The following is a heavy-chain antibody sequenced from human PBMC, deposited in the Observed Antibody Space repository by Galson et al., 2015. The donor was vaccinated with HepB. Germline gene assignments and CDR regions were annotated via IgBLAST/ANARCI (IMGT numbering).Heavy chain of an antibody. Sequence: SLRLSCAASGFTFGSYAMNWVRQAPGKGLEWVSTITDSGETTSYADAVKGRFTVSRDNSKNTLFLQMNSLRVEDTAMYYCVKSLSGGDYESDDWGQGTLVTVSS. CDR3: VKSLSGGDYESDD. J-gene: IGHJ4*02. V-gene: IGHV3-23*01. CDR1: GFTFGSYA. CDR2: ITDSGETT. D-gene: IGHD4-17*01.